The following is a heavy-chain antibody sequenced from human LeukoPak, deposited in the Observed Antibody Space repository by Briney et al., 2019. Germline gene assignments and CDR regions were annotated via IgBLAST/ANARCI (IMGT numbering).Heavy chain of an antibody. CDR1: GFTFSIYW. D-gene: IGHD3-16*01. V-gene: IGHV3-74*01. Sequence: GGCLRLSCAPSGFTFSIYWMHWVRQAPGEGRVWVAQINGDGSDTNYADSMRCRVAISRDNAKNTLYLHIDSLRAEDTAVFYCVRGAYYFYGMDVWGQGTSVTPSS. CDR3: VRGAYYFYGMDV. CDR2: INGDGSDT. J-gene: IGHJ6*02.